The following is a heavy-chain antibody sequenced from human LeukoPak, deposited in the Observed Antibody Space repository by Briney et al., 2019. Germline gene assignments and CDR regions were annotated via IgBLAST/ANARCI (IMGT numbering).Heavy chain of an antibody. J-gene: IGHJ3*01. CDR3: ARDWRQDNAFDL. Sequence: GGSLRLSCAASEFTFSSHQMSWVRPAQGKGREWVAKITQDGSEKYYMDSVKGRFIISRDNGKNSLYLQMNSLRVEDTAVYYCARDWRQDNAFDLWGQGTMVTVSS. CDR1: EFTFSSHQ. V-gene: IGHV3-7*01. CDR2: ITQDGSEK. D-gene: IGHD2-15*01.